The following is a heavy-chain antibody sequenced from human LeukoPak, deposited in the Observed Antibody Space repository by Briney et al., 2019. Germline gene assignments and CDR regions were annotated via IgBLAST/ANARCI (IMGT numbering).Heavy chain of an antibody. CDR3: ATSLAFGAFDI. Sequence: ASVKVSCKVSGYTLTELSMHWVRQAPGTGLEWMGGFDPEDGETIYAQKFQGRVTMTEDTYKDRAYMELSSLRCEDTAVYYCATSLAFGAFDIWGQGTMVTVSS. CDR2: FDPEDGET. V-gene: IGHV1-24*01. J-gene: IGHJ3*02. CDR1: GYTLTELS. D-gene: IGHD3-10*01.